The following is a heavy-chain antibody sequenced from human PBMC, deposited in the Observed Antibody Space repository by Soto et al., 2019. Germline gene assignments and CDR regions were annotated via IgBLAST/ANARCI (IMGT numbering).Heavy chain of an antibody. V-gene: IGHV1-18*01. D-gene: IGHD3-9*01. CDR3: ARAQFTGIGRYFDWLYGWFDP. J-gene: IGHJ5*02. Sequence: ASVKVSCKASGYTITSYGISWVRQAPGQGLEWMGWISAYNGKTNYAQKLQRRVTMTADTSTSTAYMELRSLRSEDTAVYYCARAQFTGIGRYFDWLYGWFDPWGQGTLVTFSS. CDR2: ISAYNGKT. CDR1: GYTITSYG.